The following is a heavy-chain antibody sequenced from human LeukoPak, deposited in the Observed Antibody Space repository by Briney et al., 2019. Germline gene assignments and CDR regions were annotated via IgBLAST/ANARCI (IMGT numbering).Heavy chain of an antibody. CDR1: GFTFYDYA. V-gene: IGHV3-43*02. J-gene: IGHJ4*02. D-gene: IGHD6-13*01. CDR3: AKDILQQLVQGDY. Sequence: PGGSLRLSCAVSGFTFYDYAMHGVRQAPGKGLEWVSLISWDGGSPYYADSVKGRFTISRDNSKHSLYLQMNGLRTEDTALYYCAKDILQQLVQGDYWGQGTLVTVSS. CDR2: ISWDGGSP.